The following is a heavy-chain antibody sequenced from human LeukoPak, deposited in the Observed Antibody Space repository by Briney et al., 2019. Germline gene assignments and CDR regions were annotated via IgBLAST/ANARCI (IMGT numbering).Heavy chain of an antibody. V-gene: IGHV3-30-3*01. CDR3: EREAAVFCRGYHTISCKYYMDV. CDR1: GFTFSTYP. Sequence: PGGSLRLSCAASGFTFSTYPMHWVRQAPGKGLEWVAVMSFDGASEDYSDSVKGRFSVSRDNAKNTLYLQMNSLRPEDTAVYFCEREAAVFCRGYHTISCKYYMDVWGEGNTVTVSS. CDR2: MSFDGASE. J-gene: IGHJ6*03. D-gene: IGHD3-3*01.